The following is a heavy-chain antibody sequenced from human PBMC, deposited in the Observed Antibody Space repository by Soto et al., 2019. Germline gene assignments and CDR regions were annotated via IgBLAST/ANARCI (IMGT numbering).Heavy chain of an antibody. CDR1: RFTFSTYA. J-gene: IGHJ5*02. V-gene: IGHV3-23*01. CDR3: ARAARSRIQSPPKENWFDP. D-gene: IGHD5-18*01. Sequence: ELQLLESGGGFVKPGGSLRLSCVASRFTFSTYAMTWVRQAPGKGLEWVSSISGGGGVTYYADDVKGRFTVSRDNSKNTLYVQMNSLRVEDTAVYYCARAARSRIQSPPKENWFDPWGQGTLVTVSS. CDR2: ISGGGGVT.